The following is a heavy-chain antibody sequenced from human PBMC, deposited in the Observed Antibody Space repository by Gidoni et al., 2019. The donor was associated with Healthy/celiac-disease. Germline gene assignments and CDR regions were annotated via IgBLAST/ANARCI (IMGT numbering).Heavy chain of an antibody. CDR3: ARGYIVATISHFDY. CDR1: GGSISSGGYY. Sequence: QVQLKESGPGLGKPPQPLSLTGPVPGGSISSGGYYWSWIRQHPGKGLEWIGYIYYSGSTYYNPSLKGRVTISVDTSKNQFSLKLSSVTAADTAVYYCARGYIVATISHFDYWGQGTLVTVSS. V-gene: IGHV4-31*03. J-gene: IGHJ4*02. CDR2: IYYSGST. D-gene: IGHD5-12*01.